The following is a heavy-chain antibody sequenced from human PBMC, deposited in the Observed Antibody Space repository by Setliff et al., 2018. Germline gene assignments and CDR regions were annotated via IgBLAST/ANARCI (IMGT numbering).Heavy chain of an antibody. D-gene: IGHD5-18*01. CDR2: IYYSGSS. V-gene: IGHV4-39*01. CDR1: GGSISSTTYY. CDR3: ARMVTGYSGEHWLFGL. Sequence: PSETLSLTCSVSGGSISSTTYYWGWIRQPPGKGLEWIGNIYYSGSSYYNPSLKSRLTIFVDTSKNQFSLSLSSVTAADTAVYYCARMVTGYSGEHWLFGLWGRGTLVTVSS. J-gene: IGHJ2*01.